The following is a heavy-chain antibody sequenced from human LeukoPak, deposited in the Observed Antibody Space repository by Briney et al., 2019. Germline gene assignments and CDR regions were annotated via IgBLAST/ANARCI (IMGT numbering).Heavy chain of an antibody. D-gene: IGHD3-22*01. J-gene: IGHJ4*02. V-gene: IGHV3-23*01. CDR1: GFTFSIYA. CDR3: AKLIFPTNDSNGSLDY. CDR2: ISGGGGST. Sequence: GGSLRLSCAASGFTFSIYAMSWVRQAPGKGLEWVSAISGGGGSTYYADSVKGRFSISRDNSKNTLYLQMNVLRADDTAVYYCAKLIFPTNDSNGSLDYWGQGTLVTVSS.